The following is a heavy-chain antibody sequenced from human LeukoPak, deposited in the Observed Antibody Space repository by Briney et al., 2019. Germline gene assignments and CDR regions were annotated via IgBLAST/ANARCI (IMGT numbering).Heavy chain of an antibody. CDR2: INAGNGNT. CDR1: GYTFTSYA. D-gene: IGHD4-17*01. Sequence: PRASVKVPCKASGYTFTSYAMHWVRQAPGQRLEWKGWINAGNGNTKYSQKFQGRVTITRDTSASTAYMELSSLRSEDTVVYYCARKGYGDYEGYFQHWGQGTLVTVSS. CDR3: ARKGYGDYEGYFQH. J-gene: IGHJ1*01. V-gene: IGHV1-3*01.